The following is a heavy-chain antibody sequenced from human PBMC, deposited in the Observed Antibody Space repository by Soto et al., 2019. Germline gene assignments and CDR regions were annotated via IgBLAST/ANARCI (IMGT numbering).Heavy chain of an antibody. J-gene: IGHJ6*02. D-gene: IGHD6-19*01. Sequence: SGPTLVNPTQTLTLTCTFSGFSLSTSGMCVSWIRQPPGKALEWLALIDWDDDKYYSTSLKTRLTISKDTSKNQVVLTMTNMDPVDTATYYCARMPAVAGHYYYYGMDVWGQGTTVTVSS. CDR2: IDWDDDK. CDR1: GFSLSTSGMC. V-gene: IGHV2-70*01. CDR3: ARMPAVAGHYYYYGMDV.